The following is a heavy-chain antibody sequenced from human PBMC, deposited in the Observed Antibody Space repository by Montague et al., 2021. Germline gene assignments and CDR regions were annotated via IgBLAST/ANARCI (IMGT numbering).Heavy chain of an antibody. Sequence: SETLSLTCTVTGGSLSEFYWSWIRQSPEKGLEWIGYSYDSGTTNYNPSLKSRVTISADTSMNQFYLNLRSVTAADTAVYFCARRLGIRAPFDYWGQGTLVTVSS. CDR1: GGSLSEFY. J-gene: IGHJ4*02. CDR3: ARRLGIRAPFDY. V-gene: IGHV4-59*08. CDR2: SYDSGTT. D-gene: IGHD7-27*01.